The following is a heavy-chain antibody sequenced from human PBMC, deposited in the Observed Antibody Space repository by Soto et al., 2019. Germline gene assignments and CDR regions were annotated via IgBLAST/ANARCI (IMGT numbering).Heavy chain of an antibody. Sequence: PGGSLRLSCAASGFTFSSYAMNWVRQAPGKGLEWVSVISGSGGSTYYADSVKGRFTISRDNSKNTLYLQMNSLRAEDTAVYYCAKDLGLSRGYFDYWGQGTLVTVSS. CDR2: ISGSGGST. V-gene: IGHV3-23*01. CDR3: AKDLGLSRGYFDY. CDR1: GFTFSSYA. J-gene: IGHJ4*02. D-gene: IGHD1-26*01.